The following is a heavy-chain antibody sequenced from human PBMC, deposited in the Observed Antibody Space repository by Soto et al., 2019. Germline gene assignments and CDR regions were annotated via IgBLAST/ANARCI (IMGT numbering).Heavy chain of an antibody. CDR2: ISGSGGST. CDR3: AKDRYCSSNSCYDAIGYNWFDP. CDR1: GFTFSIYA. D-gene: IGHD2-2*01. J-gene: IGHJ5*02. V-gene: IGHV3-23*01. Sequence: GSLILSCAASGFTFSIYAISLVRQARGKGLEWVCAISGSGGSTYYADSVKGRFTISRDNSKNTLYLQMNSLRAEDTAVYYCAKDRYCSSNSCYDAIGYNWFDPWGQGTLVTVSS.